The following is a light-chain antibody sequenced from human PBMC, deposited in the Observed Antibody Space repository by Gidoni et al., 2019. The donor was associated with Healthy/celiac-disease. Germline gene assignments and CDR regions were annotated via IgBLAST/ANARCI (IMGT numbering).Light chain of an antibody. J-gene: IGKJ3*01. CDR2: GAS. CDR3: QQYNTWPPIT. CDR1: QSVSSN. Sequence: EIVSTQSPATLSVSAGARATLSCTASQSVSSNLAWYQQKPGQAPRLLISGASTRATGIPARFSGSGSGTELTLTISSLQSEDFAVYYCQQYNTWPPITFGPGTKVDIK. V-gene: IGKV3-15*01.